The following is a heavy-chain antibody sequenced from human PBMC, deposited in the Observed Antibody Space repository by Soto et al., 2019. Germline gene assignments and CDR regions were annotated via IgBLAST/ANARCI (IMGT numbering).Heavy chain of an antibody. J-gene: IGHJ5*02. CDR2: ISGSGGST. CDR1: GFTFSSYA. V-gene: IGHV3-23*01. Sequence: GGSLRLSCAASGFTFSSYAMSWVRQAPGKGLKWVSAISGSGGSTYYADSVKGRFTISRDNSKNTLYLQMNSLRAEDTAVYYCAKDLYYYGSGSPSWGQGTLVTVSS. CDR3: AKDLYYYGSGSPS. D-gene: IGHD3-10*01.